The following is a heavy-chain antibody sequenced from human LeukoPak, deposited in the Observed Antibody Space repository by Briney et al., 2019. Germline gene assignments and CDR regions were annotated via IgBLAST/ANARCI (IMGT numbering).Heavy chain of an antibody. CDR2: IYSGGST. CDR1: GFTVSSNY. Sequence: LPGGSLRLPCAASGFTVSSNYMSWVRQAPGKGLEWVSVIYSGGSTYYADSVKGRFTISRDNSKNTLYLQMNSLRAEDTAVYYCARVDRTYYYDSSGYFDYWGQGTLVTVSS. CDR3: ARVDRTYYYDSSGYFDY. V-gene: IGHV3-53*01. D-gene: IGHD3-22*01. J-gene: IGHJ4*02.